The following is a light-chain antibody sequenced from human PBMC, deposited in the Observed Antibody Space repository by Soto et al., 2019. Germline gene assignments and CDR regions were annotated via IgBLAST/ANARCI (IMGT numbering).Light chain of an antibody. Sequence: QSALTQPASVSGSPGQSVTISCTGTSSDVGGYNDVSWYQQHPGKAPKLMIYDVSNRPSGVSNRFSGSKSGTTASLTISGLEAEDDADYYYSSYTSSSALVVFGGGTKLTVL. J-gene: IGLJ2*01. CDR3: SSYTSSSALVV. CDR2: DVS. CDR1: SSDVGGYND. V-gene: IGLV2-14*01.